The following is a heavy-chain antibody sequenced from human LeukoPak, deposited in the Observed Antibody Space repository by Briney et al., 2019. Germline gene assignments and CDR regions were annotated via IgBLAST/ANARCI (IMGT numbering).Heavy chain of an antibody. CDR3: ITRGVVA. CDR1: GFPFTNAW. Sequence: GGSLRLSCAASGFPFTNAWMNWVRQAPGKGLEWVGRTKSKTDGGTIDYAAPVKGRFTISRDDSKNTLYLQMNSLKAEDTAVYYCITRGVVAWGQGTLVTVSS. D-gene: IGHD2-15*01. CDR2: TKSKTDGGTI. J-gene: IGHJ4*02. V-gene: IGHV3-15*07.